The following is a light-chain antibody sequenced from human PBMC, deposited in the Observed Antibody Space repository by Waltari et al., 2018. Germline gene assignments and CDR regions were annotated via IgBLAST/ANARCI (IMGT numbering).Light chain of an antibody. Sequence: DIVMTQSPDSLAVSLGQRATISCKSSQSILSDSNNKNFLAWYQQKVGQPPKMLIYWAATLESGVPGRFRGRGSATVFTRTISSLPDEAVAVYYCTQYYRNPQTFGQGTKVENK. CDR1: QSILSDSNNKNF. CDR3: TQYYRNPQT. V-gene: IGKV4-1*01. CDR2: WAA. J-gene: IGKJ1*01.